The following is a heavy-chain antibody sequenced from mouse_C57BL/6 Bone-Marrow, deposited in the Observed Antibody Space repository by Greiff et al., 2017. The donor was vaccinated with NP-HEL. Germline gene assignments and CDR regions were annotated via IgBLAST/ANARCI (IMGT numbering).Heavy chain of an antibody. CDR1: GYTFTSYW. V-gene: IGHV1-50*01. J-gene: IGHJ2*01. CDR3: ASKRDSGTYFDY. Sequence: QVQLQQPGAELVKPGASVKLSCKASGYTFTSYWMQWVKQRPGQGLEWIGEIDPSDSYTNYNQKFKGKATLTVDTASSTAYMQLSSLTSEDSAVYYCASKRDSGTYFDYWGQGTTLTVSS. CDR2: IDPSDSYT. D-gene: IGHD3-2*02.